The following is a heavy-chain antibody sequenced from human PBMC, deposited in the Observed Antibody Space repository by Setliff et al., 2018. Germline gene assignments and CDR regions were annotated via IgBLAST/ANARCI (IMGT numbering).Heavy chain of an antibody. D-gene: IGHD5-18*01. V-gene: IGHV4-59*08. CDR1: GGSVRGYY. J-gene: IGHJ4*02. CDR3: ARLPPPHTPMALTFDY. Sequence: KTSETLSLTCTVSGGSVRGYYWSWIRQPPGKGLEWIGYMYYSGDTNYNPSLKSRVTISVDTSKNQFSLELRSVTAADTAVYYCARLPPPHTPMALTFDYWGQGILVTVSS. CDR2: MYYSGDT.